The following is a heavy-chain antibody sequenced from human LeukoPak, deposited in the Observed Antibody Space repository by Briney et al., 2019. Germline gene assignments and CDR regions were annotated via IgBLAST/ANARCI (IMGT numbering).Heavy chain of an antibody. CDR1: GLTFSTYG. Sequence: SGGSLRLSCAASGLTFSTYGMHWVRQAPGKGLEWVSYISSSGSTIYYADSVKGRFTISRDNAKNSLYLQMNSLRAEDTAVYYCAELGITMIGGVWGKGTTVTISS. J-gene: IGHJ6*04. CDR2: ISSSGSTI. V-gene: IGHV3-48*03. CDR3: AELGITMIGGV. D-gene: IGHD3-10*02.